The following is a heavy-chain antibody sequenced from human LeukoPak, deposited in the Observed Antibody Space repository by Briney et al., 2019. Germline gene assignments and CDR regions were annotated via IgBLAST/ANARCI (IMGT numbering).Heavy chain of an antibody. J-gene: IGHJ3*02. CDR2: ISSSSIYI. CDR3: ARGGRGYEDAFDI. D-gene: IGHD3-22*01. CDR1: GFTFSGYS. V-gene: IGHV3-21*01. Sequence: PGGSLRLSCGASGFTFSGYSMNWVRQAPGKGLEWVSSISSSSIYIYYADSVKGRFTISRDNAKNSLYLQMNSLRAEDTAVYYCARGGRGYEDAFDIWGQGTMVTVSS.